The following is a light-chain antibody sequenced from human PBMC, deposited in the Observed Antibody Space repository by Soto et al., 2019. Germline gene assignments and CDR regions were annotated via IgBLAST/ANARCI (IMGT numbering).Light chain of an antibody. CDR3: QQYNNWPLA. Sequence: EIVMTQSPATLSVSPGGRATLSCRASQSVSSNLAWYQQKPGQAPRLLIYGASTRATGIPARFSGGGSGTEFTLTISSLQSEDFAVYYWQQYNNWPLAFGQGTKVEIK. V-gene: IGKV3-15*01. J-gene: IGKJ1*01. CDR2: GAS. CDR1: QSVSSN.